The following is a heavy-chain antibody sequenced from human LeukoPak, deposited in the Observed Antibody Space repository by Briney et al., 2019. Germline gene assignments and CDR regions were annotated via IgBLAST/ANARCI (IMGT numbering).Heavy chain of an antibody. J-gene: IGHJ4*02. D-gene: IGHD1-14*01. CDR1: GDSVSSDSTT. CDR3: ARVTVPGTFDS. CDR2: TYYGSKWYS. V-gene: IGHV6-1*01. Sequence: SQTLSLTCAISGDSVSSDSTTWIWIRQSPSRGLEWLGRTYYGSKWYSDYALSVKSRITINQDTSENKFSLHLNSVTAEDTAVYYCARVTVPGTFDSWGQGTLVTVSS.